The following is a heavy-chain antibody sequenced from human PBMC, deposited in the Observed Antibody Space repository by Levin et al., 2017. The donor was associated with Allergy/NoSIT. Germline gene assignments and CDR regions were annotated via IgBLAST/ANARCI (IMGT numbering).Heavy chain of an antibody. CDR2: ISSSNSYK. Sequence: GGSLRLSCAASGFTFSSYSINWVRQAPGKGLEWVSSISSSNSYKYYADSVKGRFTISRDNAKNSLYLQMNSLRAEDTAVYYCARDQAFSDYWGQGTLVTVSS. CDR3: ARDQAFSDY. CDR1: GFTFSSYS. J-gene: IGHJ4*02. V-gene: IGHV3-21*01.